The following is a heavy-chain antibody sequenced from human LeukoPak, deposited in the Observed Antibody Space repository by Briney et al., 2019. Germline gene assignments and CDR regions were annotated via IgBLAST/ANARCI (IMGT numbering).Heavy chain of an antibody. J-gene: IGHJ6*02. CDR3: AASAMVNGMDV. D-gene: IGHD5-18*01. Sequence: PGGSLRLSCAASGFTVSSNYMSWVRQAPGKGLEWVSVIYSGGSTYYPDSVKGRFTISRDNSKNTMYLQMNSLRAEETAVYYCAASAMVNGMDVWGQGTTVTVSS. CDR1: GFTVSSNY. CDR2: IYSGGST. V-gene: IGHV3-66*02.